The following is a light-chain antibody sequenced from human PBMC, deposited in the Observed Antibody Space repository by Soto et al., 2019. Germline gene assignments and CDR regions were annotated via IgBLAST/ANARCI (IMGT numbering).Light chain of an antibody. CDR2: GEP. CDR3: QQDYNLPPWT. CDR1: QSVSSSY. Sequence: PGERVTLSCRASQSVSSSYLTWYQHKPGQAPRRLIYGEPTTTTGIAARFSGSGSGTDFTLTISSLQPEDVAVYYCQQDYNLPPWTFGQGTKVDIK. V-gene: IGKV3D-7*01. J-gene: IGKJ1*01.